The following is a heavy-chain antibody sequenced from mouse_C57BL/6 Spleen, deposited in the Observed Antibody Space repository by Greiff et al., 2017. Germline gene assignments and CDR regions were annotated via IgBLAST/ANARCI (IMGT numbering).Heavy chain of an antibody. CDR3: AREEGGSKFFFFDY. J-gene: IGHJ2*01. CDR2: IDPNSGGT. Sequence: VQLQQSGAELVKPGASVKLSCKASGYTFTSYWMHWVKQRPGRGLEWIGRIDPNSGGTKYNEKFKSKATLTVDKPSSTAYMQLSSLTSEDSAVYYCAREEGGSKFFFFDYWGQGTTLTVSS. CDR1: GYTFTSYW. V-gene: IGHV1-72*01. D-gene: IGHD1-1*01.